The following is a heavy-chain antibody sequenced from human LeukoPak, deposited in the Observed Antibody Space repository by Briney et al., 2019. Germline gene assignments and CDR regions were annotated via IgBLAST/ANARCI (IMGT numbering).Heavy chain of an antibody. D-gene: IGHD4-23*01. Sequence: SQTLSLTCAVSGGSISSGGYSWSWIRQPPGEGLEWIGYIYHSGSTYYNPSLKSRVTISVDRSKNQFSLKLSSVTAADTAVYYCARAEAYGGKRIDPWGQGTLVTVSS. CDR1: GGSISSGGYS. J-gene: IGHJ5*02. CDR3: ARAEAYGGKRIDP. CDR2: IYHSGST. V-gene: IGHV4-30-2*01.